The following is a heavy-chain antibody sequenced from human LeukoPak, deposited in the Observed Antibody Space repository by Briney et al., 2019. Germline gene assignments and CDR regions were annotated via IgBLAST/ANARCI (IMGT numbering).Heavy chain of an antibody. CDR1: GGTFSSYA. Sequence: SVKVSCKASGGTFSSYAISWVRQAPGQGLEWMGGIIPIFGTANYAQKFQGRVTITADESTSTAYMELSSLRSEDTAVYYCARDPNPDSEYYCYYYGMDVWGQGTTVTASS. V-gene: IGHV1-69*13. CDR3: ARDPNPDSEYYCYYYGMDV. D-gene: IGHD1-14*01. CDR2: IIPIFGTA. J-gene: IGHJ6*02.